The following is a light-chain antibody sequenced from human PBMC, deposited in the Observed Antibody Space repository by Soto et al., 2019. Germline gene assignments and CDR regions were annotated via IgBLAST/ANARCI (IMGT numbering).Light chain of an antibody. CDR1: QDISNY. V-gene: IGKV1-33*01. CDR3: QQYDDIPPT. CDR2: DAS. Sequence: DIQLTQSPSSLTSSPGDSATLSCQASQDISNYLNWYQQKPGKAPKLLIYDASNLEPGVPSRFSGRGSGADFTFSISSLQPEDIATYYCQQYDDIPPTFGQGTRLEIK. J-gene: IGKJ5*01.